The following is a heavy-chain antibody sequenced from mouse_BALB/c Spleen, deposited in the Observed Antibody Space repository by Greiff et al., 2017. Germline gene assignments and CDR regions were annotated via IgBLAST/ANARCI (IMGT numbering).Heavy chain of an antibody. CDR3: ARYDYDAMYY. CDR1: GFTFSSFG. J-gene: IGHJ4*01. V-gene: IGHV5-17*02. Sequence: EVKLMESGGGLVQPGGSRKLSCAASGFTFSSFGMHWVRQAPEKGLEWVAYISSGSSTIYYADTVKGRFTISRDNPKNTLFLQMTSLRSEDTAMYYCARYDYDAMYYWGQGTSVTVSS. CDR2: ISSGSSTI.